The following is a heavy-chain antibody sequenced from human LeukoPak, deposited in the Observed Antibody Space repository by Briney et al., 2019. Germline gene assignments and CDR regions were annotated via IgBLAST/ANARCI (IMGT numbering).Heavy chain of an antibody. CDR3: ARNGTNAFDI. CDR2: ISAYNGNT. V-gene: IGHV1-18*01. CDR1: GYTFTSYG. J-gene: IGHJ3*02. D-gene: IGHD1-1*01. Sequence: GASVTVSCKASGYTFTSYGISWVRQAPGQGLEWMGWISAYNGNTKYAQNLQGRVTMTTDTSTSTAYMELRSLRSDDTAVYYRARNGTNAFDIWGQGTMVTVSS.